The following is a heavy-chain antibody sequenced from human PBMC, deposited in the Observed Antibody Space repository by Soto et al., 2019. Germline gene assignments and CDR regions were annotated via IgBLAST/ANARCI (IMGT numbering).Heavy chain of an antibody. Sequence: EILSLTGTVAGGRISSYYWNWIRQPAGKGMEWIGRIHTTDGTNYNPSLKSRVTMSIDTSNKQFSLKLSSLTAADTAVYYCARALSSAAGLYFDFWGQGTLVT. V-gene: IGHV4-4*07. CDR3: ARALSSAAGLYFDF. CDR1: GGRISSYY. J-gene: IGHJ4*02. CDR2: IHTTDGT. D-gene: IGHD6-13*01.